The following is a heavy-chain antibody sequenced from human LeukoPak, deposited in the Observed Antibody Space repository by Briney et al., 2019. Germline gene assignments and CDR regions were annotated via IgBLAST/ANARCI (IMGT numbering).Heavy chain of an antibody. V-gene: IGHV3-21*01. CDR3: ARGPPRNPFDY. Sequence: GGSLRLSCAASGFTFSSYSMNWVRQAPGKGLEWVSSISSSSSYIYYADSVKGRFTISRDNAKYSLYLQMNSLRAEDTAVYYCARGPPRNPFDYWGQGTLVTVSS. CDR2: ISSSSSYI. CDR1: GFTFSSYS. J-gene: IGHJ4*02.